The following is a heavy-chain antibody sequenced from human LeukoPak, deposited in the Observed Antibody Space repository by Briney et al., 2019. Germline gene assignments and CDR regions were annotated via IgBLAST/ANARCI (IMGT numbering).Heavy chain of an antibody. Sequence: RGSLRLSCAASGFTFRYYGMSWVRQAPGKGLEWVSSLSGSGSSTHYADSVKGRFTISRDNSKNTLYLQMNSLRAEDTAVYYCAKGRGAAAADGMDAWGQGTTVTVPS. CDR2: LSGSGSST. CDR3: AKGRGAAAADGMDA. CDR1: GFTFRYYG. D-gene: IGHD6-25*01. V-gene: IGHV3-23*01. J-gene: IGHJ6*02.